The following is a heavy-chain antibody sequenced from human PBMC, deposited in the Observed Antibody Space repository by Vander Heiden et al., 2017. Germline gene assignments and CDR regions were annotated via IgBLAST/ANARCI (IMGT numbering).Heavy chain of an antibody. CDR1: GFSFSDYW. Sequence: EVRLRESGGGLVQPGGSLILSCSAAGFSFSDYWISWVRRATGKGLGWVANIEQDGSEKYYGDSERGRFTISRDNDKNSLHLQMNSLGAEETAVYYCGRGGGSGTSGWYPDYWGQGTLVTVSS. J-gene: IGHJ4*02. CDR2: IEQDGSEK. D-gene: IGHD6-19*01. V-gene: IGHV3-7*01. CDR3: GRGGGSGTSGWYPDY.